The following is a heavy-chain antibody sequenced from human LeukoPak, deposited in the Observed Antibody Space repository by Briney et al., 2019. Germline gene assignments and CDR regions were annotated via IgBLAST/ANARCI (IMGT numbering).Heavy chain of an antibody. CDR3: ARDARFGY. CDR2: IYAGGST. Sequence: PGGSLRLSCAASGFTVSSNHMNWVRQAPGKGLEWVSVIYAGGSTYYADSVKGRFTISRDNSKNTLYLQMNNLRAEDTAVYYCARDARFGYWGQGTLVTVSS. CDR1: GFTVSSNH. V-gene: IGHV3-66*01. J-gene: IGHJ4*02.